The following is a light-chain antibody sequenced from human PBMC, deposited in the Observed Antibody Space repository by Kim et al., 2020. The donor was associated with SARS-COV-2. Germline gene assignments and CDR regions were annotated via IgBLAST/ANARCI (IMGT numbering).Light chain of an antibody. CDR2: GKN. J-gene: IGLJ2*01. CDR1: NLRSYY. V-gene: IGLV3-19*01. Sequence: SSELTQDPAVSVALGQTVRITCQGDNLRSYYATWYQQKPGQAPIVVIYGKNNRPSGIPDRFSGSSSGNTASLTITGTPAGDEADYYCNSLYSNDNVVFGG. CDR3: NSLYSNDNVV.